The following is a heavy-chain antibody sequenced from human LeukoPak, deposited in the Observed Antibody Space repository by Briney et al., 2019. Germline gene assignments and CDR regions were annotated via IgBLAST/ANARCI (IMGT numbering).Heavy chain of an antibody. V-gene: IGHV3-7*03. CDR3: ARAQRSAVWRFGPMGNWFDP. Sequence: GGSLRHSCAASGFTFSSYWMSWVRQAPGKGLEWVANIKQDGSEKYYVDSVKGRFTISRDNAKNSLYLQMNSLRAEDTAVYYCARAQRSAVWRFGPMGNWFDPWGQGTLVTVSS. J-gene: IGHJ5*02. CDR2: IKQDGSEK. D-gene: IGHD3-10*01. CDR1: GFTFSSYW.